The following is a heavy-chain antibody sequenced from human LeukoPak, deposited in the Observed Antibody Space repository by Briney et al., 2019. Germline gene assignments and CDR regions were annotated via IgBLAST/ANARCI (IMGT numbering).Heavy chain of an antibody. Sequence: GGSLRLSCAASGFTFSSYAMSWVRQAPGKGLEWVSAISGSGGSTYYADPVKGRFTISRDNSKNTLYLQMNSLRAEDTAVYYCAKGRNSYYYDSSGYYYAEYFQHWGQGTLVTVSS. V-gene: IGHV3-23*01. CDR1: GFTFSSYA. D-gene: IGHD3-22*01. CDR2: ISGSGGST. J-gene: IGHJ1*01. CDR3: AKGRNSYYYDSSGYYYAEYFQH.